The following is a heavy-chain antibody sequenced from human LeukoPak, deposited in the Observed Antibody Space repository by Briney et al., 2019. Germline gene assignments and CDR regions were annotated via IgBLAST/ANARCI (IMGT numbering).Heavy chain of an antibody. CDR1: GYSLTSYW. CDR2: IYPGDSET. V-gene: IGHV5-51*01. J-gene: IGHJ5*02. CDR3: ARGYDSSVDYLKADWFDP. D-gene: IGHD3-22*01. Sequence: GESLKISCKGSGYSLTSYWIGWVRQMPGKGLEWMGIIYPGDSETRYSPSFQGQVTISADKSISTAYLQWSSLKASDTAMYYCARGYDSSVDYLKADWFDPWGQGTLVTVSS.